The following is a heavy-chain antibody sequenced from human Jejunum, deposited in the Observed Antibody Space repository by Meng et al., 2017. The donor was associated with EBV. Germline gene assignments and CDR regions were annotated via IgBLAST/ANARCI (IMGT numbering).Heavy chain of an antibody. V-gene: IGHV1-18*01. Sequence: VKLVQAGAEVKKPGASVKVSCKASGYTFTSYGISWVRQAPGQGLEWMAWISAYNGKTNYAQNLQGRVTLTTDTSTTTTYMELRSLRSDDTAVYYCARDGPDYGNYINFDYWGQGTLVTVSS. CDR3: ARDGPDYGNYINFDY. D-gene: IGHD4-11*01. J-gene: IGHJ4*02. CDR2: ISAYNGKT. CDR1: GYTFTSYG.